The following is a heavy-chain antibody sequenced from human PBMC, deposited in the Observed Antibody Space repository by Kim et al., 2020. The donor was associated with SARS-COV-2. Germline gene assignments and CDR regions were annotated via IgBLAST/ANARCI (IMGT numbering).Heavy chain of an antibody. CDR2: IYYSGST. D-gene: IGHD3-10*01. CDR1: GGSISSGGYY. J-gene: IGHJ5*02. Sequence: SETLSLTCTVSGGSISSGGYYWSWIRQHPGKGLEWIGYIYYSGSTYYNPSLKSRVTISVDTSKNQFSLKLSSVTAADTAVYYCARGCRVQRITMVQAIHRAWFDPWGQGTLVTVSS. CDR3: ARGCRVQRITMVQAIHRAWFDP. V-gene: IGHV4-31*03.